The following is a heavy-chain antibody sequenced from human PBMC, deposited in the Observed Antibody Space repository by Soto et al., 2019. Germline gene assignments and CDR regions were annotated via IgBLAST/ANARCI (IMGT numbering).Heavy chain of an antibody. J-gene: IGHJ6*02. V-gene: IGHV4-39*01. D-gene: IGHD2-15*01. CDR1: GGSISSSSYY. Sequence: SETLSLTCTVSGGSISSSSYYWGWIRQPPGKGLEWIGSIYYSGSTYYNPSLKSRVTISVDTSKNQFSLKLSSVTAADTAVYYCATGYCSGGSCYKGPLYYYYYGMDVWGQGTTVT. CDR3: ATGYCSGGSCYKGPLYYYYYGMDV. CDR2: IYYSGST.